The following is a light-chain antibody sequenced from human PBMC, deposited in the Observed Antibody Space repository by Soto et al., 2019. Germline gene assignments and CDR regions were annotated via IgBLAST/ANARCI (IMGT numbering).Light chain of an antibody. Sequence: QSVLTQPASVSGSPGQSVTISCSGSSSDIGSSNHISWYQQHPGEVPKLMIYEVSNRPSGVSNRFSGSKSGNTASLTISGLQAEDEADYYCSSYTSSSTLVFGTGTKVTV. CDR2: EVS. J-gene: IGLJ1*01. CDR3: SSYTSSSTLV. V-gene: IGLV2-14*02. CDR1: SSDIGSSNH.